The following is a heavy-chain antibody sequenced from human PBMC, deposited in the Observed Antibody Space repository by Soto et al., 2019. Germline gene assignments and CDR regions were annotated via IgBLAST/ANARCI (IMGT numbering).Heavy chain of an antibody. D-gene: IGHD6-25*01. Sequence: SETLSLTCTASGGSITGSSHFWGWVRQPPGKGLEWIGTIYFTGNTYYTPSLKSRLTMSIDTSKNEFSLRLNSVTAADTAVYYCAGQTFTIAAASYGRSNWFDPWGPGTLVTVSS. CDR1: GGSITGSSHF. CDR2: IYFTGNT. V-gene: IGHV4-39*01. J-gene: IGHJ5*02. CDR3: AGQTFTIAAASYGRSNWFDP.